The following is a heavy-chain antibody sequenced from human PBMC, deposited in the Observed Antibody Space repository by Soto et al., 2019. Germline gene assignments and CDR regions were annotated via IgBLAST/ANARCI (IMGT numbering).Heavy chain of an antibody. CDR2: ILSKSDGGTT. CDR3: TTVLGGELDT. Sequence: EVQLVESGGGLVKPGGTLRLSCAASGVTFNNAWMSWVRQAPGKGLEWIGRILSKSDGGTTNYAPPVKDRFTISRDDSKNTAYLQLNSLEAGVTAVYYCTTVLGGELDTWGQGTLVTVSS. J-gene: IGHJ5*02. D-gene: IGHD1-26*01. CDR1: GVTFNNAW. V-gene: IGHV3-15*01.